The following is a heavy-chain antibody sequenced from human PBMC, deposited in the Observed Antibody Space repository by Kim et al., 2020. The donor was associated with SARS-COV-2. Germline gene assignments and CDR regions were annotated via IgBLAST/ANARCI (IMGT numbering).Heavy chain of an antibody. CDR1: GGSFSGYY. D-gene: IGHD4-4*01. CDR3: ARGHLTVTTSYYFYYGMDV. J-gene: IGHJ6*02. CDR2: VNHSGST. Sequence: SETLSLTCAVYGGSFSGYYWSWIRQPPGKGLEWIGEVNHSGSTNYNPSLKSRVTISVDTSKNQFSLKLSSVTAADTAVYYCARGHLTVTTSYYFYYGMDVWGQGTTVTVSS. V-gene: IGHV4-34*01.